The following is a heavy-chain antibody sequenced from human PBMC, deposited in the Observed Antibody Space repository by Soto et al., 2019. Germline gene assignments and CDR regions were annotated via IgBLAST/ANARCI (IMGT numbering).Heavy chain of an antibody. J-gene: IGHJ5*02. D-gene: IGHD2-21*01. CDR1: GYTFTAHG. CDR3: ARDLLSRGQNTVMSDNWFDP. CDR2: MTAYNGAT. Sequence: QVQLVQSGGVVEKPGASVKVSCRTSGYTFTAHGISWVRQAPGQCLEWMGYMTAYNGATNYAQKFEGRLTMTTDTSTSTAYMELGNPISDDTAVYYCARDLLSRGQNTVMSDNWFDPWGQGTLVTVSS. V-gene: IGHV1-18*01.